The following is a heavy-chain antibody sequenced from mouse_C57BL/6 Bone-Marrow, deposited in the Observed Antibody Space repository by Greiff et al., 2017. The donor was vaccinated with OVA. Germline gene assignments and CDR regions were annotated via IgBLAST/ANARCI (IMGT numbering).Heavy chain of an antibody. CDR2: IWGDGST. Sequence: QVHVKQSGPGLVAPSQSLSITCTVSGFSLTSYGVSWVRQPPGKGLEWLGVIWGDGSTNYHSALISRLSISKDNSKSQVFLKLNSLQTDDTATYYCATVVAHYWYFDVWGTGTTVTVSS. V-gene: IGHV2-3*01. CDR3: ATVVAHYWYFDV. D-gene: IGHD1-1*01. J-gene: IGHJ1*03. CDR1: GFSLTSYG.